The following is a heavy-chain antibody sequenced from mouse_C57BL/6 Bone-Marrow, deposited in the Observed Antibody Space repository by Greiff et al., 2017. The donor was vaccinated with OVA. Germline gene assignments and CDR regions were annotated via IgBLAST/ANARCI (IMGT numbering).Heavy chain of an antibody. D-gene: IGHD1-1*01. Sequence: QVTLKESGAELARPGASVKMSCKASGYTFTSYTMHWVKQRPGQGLEWIGYINPSSGYTKYNQKFKDKATLTADKSSSTAYMQLSSLTSEDSAVYYCARSHYYGSSYEMDYWGQGTSVTVSS. CDR3: ARSHYYGSSYEMDY. CDR1: GYTFTSYT. CDR2: INPSSGYT. V-gene: IGHV1-4*01. J-gene: IGHJ4*01.